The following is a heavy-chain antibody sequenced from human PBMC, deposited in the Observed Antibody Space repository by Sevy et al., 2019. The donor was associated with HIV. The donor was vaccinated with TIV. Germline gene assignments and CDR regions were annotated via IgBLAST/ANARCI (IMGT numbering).Heavy chain of an antibody. CDR3: ARQGGIVDRAFDY. D-gene: IGHD2-21*01. CDR2: MYHSGRS. Sequence: SETLSLTCTVSGVSMSSSSYDLGWVRQPPGTGLEWIGTMYHSGRSYYNPSLKSRVTIYVDTSKNQFSLKLSSVTAADTAVYYCARQGGIVDRAFDYWGQGTLVTVSS. J-gene: IGHJ4*02. CDR1: GVSMSSSSYD. V-gene: IGHV4-39*01.